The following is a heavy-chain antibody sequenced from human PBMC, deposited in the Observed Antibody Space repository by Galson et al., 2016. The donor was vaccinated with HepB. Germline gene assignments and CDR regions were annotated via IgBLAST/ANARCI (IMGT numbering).Heavy chain of an antibody. CDR3: ARANWGSCYFDY. V-gene: IGHV4-61*02. Sequence: TLSLTCTVSGGSISSDSYYWSWIRQPAGKGLEWVGRLYTTGSTSYNPSLKSRVTVSVETSKNQFSLKLSSVTAADTAVYYCARANWGSCYFDYWGQGTLVTVSS. CDR2: LYTTGST. J-gene: IGHJ4*02. CDR1: GGSISSDSYY. D-gene: IGHD7-27*01.